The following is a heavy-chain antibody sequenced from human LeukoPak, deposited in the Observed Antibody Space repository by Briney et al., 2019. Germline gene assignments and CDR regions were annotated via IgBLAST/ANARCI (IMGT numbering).Heavy chain of an antibody. CDR2: IIPIFGTA. Sequence: ASVKVSCKASAGTFSSYAISWVRQAPGQGLEWMGGIIPIFGTANYAQKFQGRVTIITDESTSTAYMELSSLRSEDTAVYYCASVAAAGTIWFDPCGQGALVTVSS. CDR1: AGTFSSYA. CDR3: ASVAAAGTIWFDP. D-gene: IGHD6-13*01. J-gene: IGHJ5*02. V-gene: IGHV1-69*05.